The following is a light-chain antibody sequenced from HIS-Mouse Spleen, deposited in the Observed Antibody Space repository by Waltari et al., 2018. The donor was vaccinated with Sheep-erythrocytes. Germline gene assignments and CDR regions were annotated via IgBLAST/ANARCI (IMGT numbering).Light chain of an antibody. J-gene: IGLJ3*02. V-gene: IGLV2-11*01. CDR1: SSDVGGYNY. CDR2: DVS. CDR3: CSYAGSYTWV. Sequence: QSALTQPRSVSGSPGQSVTISCTGTSSDVGGYNYVSWYQQHPGKAPKLMIYDVSKWPSGVPDSFSGSKSGNTASLTISGLQAEDEADYYCCSYAGSYTWVFGGGTKLTVL.